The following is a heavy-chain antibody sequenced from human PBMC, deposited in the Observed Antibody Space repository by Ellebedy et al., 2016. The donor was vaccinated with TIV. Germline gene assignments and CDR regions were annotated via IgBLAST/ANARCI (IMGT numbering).Heavy chain of an antibody. J-gene: IGHJ4*02. D-gene: IGHD5-18*01. V-gene: IGHV3-30*19. CDR1: GFTFSSYG. CDR2: IWYDGSNK. CDR3: ARHVDTATFIDY. Sequence: GESLKISCAASGFTFSSYGMHWVRQAPGKGLEWVAVIWYDGSNKYYADSVKGRFTISRDNSKNTLYLQMNSLRAEDTAVYYCARHVDTATFIDYWGQGTLVTVSS.